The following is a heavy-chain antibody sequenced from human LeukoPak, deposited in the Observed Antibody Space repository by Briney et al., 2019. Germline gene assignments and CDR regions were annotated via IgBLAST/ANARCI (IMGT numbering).Heavy chain of an antibody. D-gene: IGHD5-12*01. Sequence: GGSLRLSCAASGFTFSTYAMNWVRQSPGKGLQWVSAISGSADKTYYADSVMGRFTISRDNSKNTLYLQMNSLRAEDTAVYYCAKGGWGYSGYGPTYYFTTGAREPWSPSPQ. J-gene: IGHJ4*02. CDR2: ISGSADKT. V-gene: IGHV3-23*01. CDR3: AKGGWGYSGYGPTYYFTT. CDR1: GFTFSTYA.